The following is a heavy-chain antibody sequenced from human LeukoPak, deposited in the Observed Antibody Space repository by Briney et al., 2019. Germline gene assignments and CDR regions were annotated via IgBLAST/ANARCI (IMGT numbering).Heavy chain of an antibody. CDR2: ISSSRSPI. Sequence: GGSLRLSCAASGFTFSSYSMNWVRQAPGKGLEWVSYISSSRSPIYYADSVKGRFTISRDNAKNSLYLQMNSLRAEDTAVYYCARDRRGARDHPYYFDYWGQGTLVTVSS. V-gene: IGHV3-48*04. CDR1: GFTFSSYS. J-gene: IGHJ4*02. D-gene: IGHD6-6*01. CDR3: ARDRRGARDHPYYFDY.